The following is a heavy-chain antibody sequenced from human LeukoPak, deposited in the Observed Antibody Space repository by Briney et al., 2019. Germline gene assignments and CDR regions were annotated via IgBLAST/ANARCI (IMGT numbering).Heavy chain of an antibody. CDR2: IKQDGSEE. Sequence: GGSLRLSCAASGFTFSNYWMSWVRQAPGKGLEWVGNIKQDGSEEYYVDSVKGRFTISRDNAKNSVYLQMNSRRAEDTAVYYCVRDPVGNYGSGTYPPSWGQGTLVTVSS. V-gene: IGHV3-7*01. J-gene: IGHJ4*02. D-gene: IGHD3-10*01. CDR3: VRDPVGNYGSGTYPPS. CDR1: GFTFSNYW.